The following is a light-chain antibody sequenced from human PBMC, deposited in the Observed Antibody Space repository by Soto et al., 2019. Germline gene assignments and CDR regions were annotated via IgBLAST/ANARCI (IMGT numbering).Light chain of an antibody. J-gene: IGLJ1*01. V-gene: IGLV2-23*02. CDR3: CSSGGSPTYV. Sequence: QSVLTQPASVSGSPGQSITISCTGTSSNVGSYKLVSWYQQHPGKAPKLMIFEVNKRPSRVSNRFSGSKSGNTASLTIPGLKVEDEDDYYCCSSGGSPTYVFGTGTKLTVL. CDR2: EVN. CDR1: SSNVGSYKL.